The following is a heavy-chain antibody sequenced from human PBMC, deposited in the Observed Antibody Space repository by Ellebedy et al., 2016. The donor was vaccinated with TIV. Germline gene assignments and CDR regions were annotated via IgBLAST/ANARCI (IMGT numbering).Heavy chain of an antibody. J-gene: IGHJ2*01. CDR3: ARGYYYDSSGYYQPNWYFDL. Sequence: SETLSLXXTVSGGSISSSSYYWGWIRQPPGKGLEWIGSIYYSGSTYYNPSLKSRVTISVDTSKNQFSLKLSSVTAADTAVYYCARGYYYDSSGYYQPNWYFDLWGRGTLVTVSS. CDR1: GGSISSSSYY. V-gene: IGHV4-39*07. D-gene: IGHD3-22*01. CDR2: IYYSGST.